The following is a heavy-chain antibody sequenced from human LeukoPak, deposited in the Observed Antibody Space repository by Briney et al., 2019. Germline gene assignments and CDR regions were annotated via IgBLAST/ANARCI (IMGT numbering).Heavy chain of an antibody. CDR1: GFTFSSYW. CDR3: AKGTIWSGYYCFDY. V-gene: IGHV3-7*03. CDR2: IKQDGSEK. J-gene: IGHJ4*02. Sequence: GGSLRLSCAASGFTFSSYWMSWVRQAPGKGLEWVANIKQDGSEKYYVDSVKGRFTISRDDAKNTLYLQMNSLGAEDTAVYYCAKGTIWSGYYCFDYWGQGTLVTVSS. D-gene: IGHD3-3*01.